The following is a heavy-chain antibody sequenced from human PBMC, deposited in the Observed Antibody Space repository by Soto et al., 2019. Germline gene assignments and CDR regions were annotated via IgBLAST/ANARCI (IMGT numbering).Heavy chain of an antibody. CDR2: IDPSDSQT. V-gene: IGHV5-10-1*01. Sequence: PGESLKISCKGSGYSFAGYWITWVRQKPGKGLEWMGRIDPSDSQTYYSPSFRGHVTISVTKSITTVFLQWSSLRASDTAMYYCARQIYDSDTGPHFQYYSDSWGQGTPVTVSS. CDR1: GYSFAGYW. D-gene: IGHD3-22*01. CDR3: ARQIYDSDTGPHFQYYSDS. J-gene: IGHJ4*02.